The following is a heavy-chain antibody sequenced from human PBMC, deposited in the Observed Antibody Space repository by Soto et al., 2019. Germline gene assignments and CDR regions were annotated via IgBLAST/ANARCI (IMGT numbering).Heavy chain of an antibody. CDR1: GFTFSNYA. J-gene: IGHJ4*02. CDR2: ISGSGGRS. D-gene: IGHD3-16*01. CDR3: AKAYFVWSSEQPYYFDY. V-gene: IGHV3-23*01. Sequence: GGSLRLSCAASGFTFSNYAMTWVRQGPGKGLEWISGISGSGGRSYYADSVKGRFTISRDNSKSTLYLQMNSLRAEDTAVYYCAKAYFVWSSEQPYYFDYWGQGTLVTVSS.